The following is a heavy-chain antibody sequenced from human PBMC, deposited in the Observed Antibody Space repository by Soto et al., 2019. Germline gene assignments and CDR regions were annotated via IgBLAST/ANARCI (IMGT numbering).Heavy chain of an antibody. CDR2: ISGYNGNT. Sequence: QVKLVQSGAEVKKPGASVKVSCKASGYTFTSYGISWVRQAPGQGVEWMGWISGYNGNTNNAQKLQGRVTMTTDASTSTAYMELRRLCSDETAVDCCARSEHIVVVTLKRPDYRGQGTLVTVSS. CDR1: GYTFTSYG. CDR3: ARSEHIVVVTLKRPDY. D-gene: IGHD2-21*02. J-gene: IGHJ4*02. V-gene: IGHV1-18*04.